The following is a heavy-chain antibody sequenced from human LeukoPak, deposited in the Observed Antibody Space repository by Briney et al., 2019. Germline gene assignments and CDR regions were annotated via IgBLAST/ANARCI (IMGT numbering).Heavy chain of an antibody. CDR1: GGSISGYY. D-gene: IGHD6-13*01. CDR2: INHSGST. Sequence: SETLSLTCTVSGGSISGYYWSWIRQPPGKGLEWIGEINHSGSTNYNPSLKSRVTISVDTSKNQFSLKLSSVTAADTAVYYCARVHAAGMEYWGQGTLVTVSS. V-gene: IGHV4-34*01. CDR3: ARVHAAGMEY. J-gene: IGHJ4*02.